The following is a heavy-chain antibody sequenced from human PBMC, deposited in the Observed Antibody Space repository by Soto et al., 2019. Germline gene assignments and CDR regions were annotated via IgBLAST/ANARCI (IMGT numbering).Heavy chain of an antibody. J-gene: IGHJ4*02. D-gene: IGHD3-3*01. CDR3: AKLRVLEWEVQESDY. CDR1: GFNFGVFG. Sequence: QVRLVESGGGVVQPGRSLRLSCAASGFNFGVFGMHWVRQAPGKGLEWLSVLSYEGSEEYYADSVRGRFTISRDNSKNTLFLQMDSLRVDDTGVYYCAKLRVLEWEVQESDYWGQGTLVSVSS. V-gene: IGHV3-30*18. CDR2: LSYEGSEE.